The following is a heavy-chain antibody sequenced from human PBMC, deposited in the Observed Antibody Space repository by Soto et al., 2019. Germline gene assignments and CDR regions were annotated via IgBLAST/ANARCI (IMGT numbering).Heavy chain of an antibody. J-gene: IGHJ4*02. D-gene: IGHD2-8*02. Sequence: SETLSLTCTVSGGSISSSSYYWGWIRQPPGKGLEWIGTIYYSGSTFYNPSLRSRVTISVDTSKNQFSLKLSSVTAADTAVYYCARDKITGLFDYWGQGTLVTVSS. CDR2: IYYSGST. CDR3: ARDKITGLFDY. CDR1: GGSISSSSYY. V-gene: IGHV4-39*02.